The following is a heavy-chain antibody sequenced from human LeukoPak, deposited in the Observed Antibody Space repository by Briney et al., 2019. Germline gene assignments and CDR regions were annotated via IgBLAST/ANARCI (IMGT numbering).Heavy chain of an antibody. CDR3: AKDLIADYGDDVRPYDY. J-gene: IGHJ4*02. CDR1: GFTFSSYA. V-gene: IGHV3-23*01. Sequence: GGSLRLSCAASGFTFSSYAMSWVRQAPGKGLEWVSAISGSGGSTYYADSVKGRFTISRDNSKNTLYLQMNSLRAEDTAVYYCAKDLIADYGDDVRPYDYWGQGTLVTVSS. CDR2: ISGSGGST. D-gene: IGHD4-17*01.